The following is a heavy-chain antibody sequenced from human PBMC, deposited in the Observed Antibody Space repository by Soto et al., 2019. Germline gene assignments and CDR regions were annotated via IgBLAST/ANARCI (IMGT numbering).Heavy chain of an antibody. CDR1: GGSISSGGYY. Sequence: QVQLQESGPGLVKPSQTLSLTCTVSGGSISSGGYYWSWIRQHPGKGLEWIGYIYYSGSTYYNPSLQMRVTISVDTSKNPFSLKLSSVTAADTAVYYCARAARYSSPSLSDYWGQGTLVTVSS. V-gene: IGHV4-31*03. CDR3: ARAARYSSPSLSDY. J-gene: IGHJ4*02. D-gene: IGHD6-13*01. CDR2: IYYSGST.